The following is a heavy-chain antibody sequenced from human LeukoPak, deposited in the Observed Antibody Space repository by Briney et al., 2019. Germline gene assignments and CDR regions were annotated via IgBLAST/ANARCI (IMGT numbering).Heavy chain of an antibody. J-gene: IGHJ3*02. CDR2: IYADFDNT. CDR1: GFTVSGDY. D-gene: IGHD3-22*01. V-gene: IGHV3-53*01. Sequence: GGSLRLSCAVSGFTVSGDYMSWLRQAPGRGLEWVSVIYADFDNTDYADSVRGRFTISRDNSKNTLYLQMNSLRAEDTAVYYCARSRSYYDSSGYHDAFDIWGRGTMVTVSS. CDR3: ARSRSYYDSSGYHDAFDI.